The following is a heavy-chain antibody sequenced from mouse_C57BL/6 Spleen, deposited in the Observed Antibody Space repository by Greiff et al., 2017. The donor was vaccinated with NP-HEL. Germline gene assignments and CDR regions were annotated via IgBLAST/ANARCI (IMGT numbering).Heavy chain of an antibody. CDR2: IDPETGGT. V-gene: IGHV1-15*01. CDR1: GYTFTDYE. Sequence: QVQLKESGAELVRPGASVTLSCKASGYTFTDYEMHWVKQTPVHGLEWIGAIDPETGGTAYNQKFKGKAILTADKSSSTAYMELRSLTSEDSAVYYCTRFKDYAWFAYWGQGTLVTVSA. J-gene: IGHJ3*01. CDR3: TRFKDYAWFAY. D-gene: IGHD2-4*01.